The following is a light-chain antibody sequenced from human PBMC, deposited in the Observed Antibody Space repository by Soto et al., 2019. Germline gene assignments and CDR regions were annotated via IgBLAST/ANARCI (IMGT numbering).Light chain of an antibody. V-gene: IGKV3-20*01. J-gene: IGKJ5*01. CDR3: QQYGSSPPSST. Sequence: EILMTQSPGTLSLSPGERATLSCRASQRVSSGYLAWYQQKPGQAPRLLIYGASNRATDIPDRFSGRGSGTDFTLTISRLEPEDFAVYYCQQYGSSPPSSTVGQGTRLEIK. CDR1: QRVSSGY. CDR2: GAS.